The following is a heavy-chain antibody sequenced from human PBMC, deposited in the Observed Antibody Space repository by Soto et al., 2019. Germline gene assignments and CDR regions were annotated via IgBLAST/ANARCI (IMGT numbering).Heavy chain of an antibody. Sequence: PSETLSLTCAVYGGSFSGYYWSWIRQPPGKGLEWIGEIYHSGSTNYNPSLKSRVTISVDTSKNQLSLKLSSVTAADTAVYYCARGGYSYDYGSWGQGTLVTVSS. CDR1: GGSFSGYY. D-gene: IGHD5-18*01. J-gene: IGHJ5*02. V-gene: IGHV4-34*09. CDR3: ARGGYSYDYGS. CDR2: IYHSGST.